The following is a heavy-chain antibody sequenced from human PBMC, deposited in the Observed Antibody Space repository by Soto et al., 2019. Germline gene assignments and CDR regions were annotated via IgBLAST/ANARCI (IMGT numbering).Heavy chain of an antibody. CDR3: ATSYGSGYRAFDY. CDR2: VNPILSMS. Sequence: GASVKVSCKASGDTFSFYSINWVRQAPGLGLEWMGRVNPILSMSNYAQRFQGRVTMTADKSTSTVYMELSGLRSEDTAMYYCATSYGSGYRAFDYWG. CDR1: GDTFSFYS. J-gene: IGHJ4*01. D-gene: IGHD3-10*01. V-gene: IGHV1-69*02.